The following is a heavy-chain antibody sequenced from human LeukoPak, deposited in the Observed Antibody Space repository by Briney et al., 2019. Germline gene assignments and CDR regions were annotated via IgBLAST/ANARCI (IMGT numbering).Heavy chain of an antibody. V-gene: IGHV3-74*01. CDR2: INSDGSST. J-gene: IGHJ4*02. Sequence: GGSLRLSCAASGFTFSSYWTSWARQAPGKGLVWVSRINSDGSSTNYADSVKGRFTISRDNAKNTLYLQMNSLRAEDTAVYYCARGLSGYASSLGYWGQGTLVTVSS. D-gene: IGHD6-6*01. CDR3: ARGLSGYASSLGY. CDR1: GFTFSSYW.